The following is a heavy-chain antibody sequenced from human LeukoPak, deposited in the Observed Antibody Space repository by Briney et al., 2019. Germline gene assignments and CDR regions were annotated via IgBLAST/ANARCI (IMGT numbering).Heavy chain of an antibody. V-gene: IGHV1-46*01. CDR3: ARESMVATKYFDL. CDR2: INPSDSST. J-gene: IGHJ2*01. Sequence: GASVKVSCKAFGDIFTSYYMHWVRQAPGQGLEWMGIINPSDSSTSYAQKFQGRVTMTRDTSTSTVYMELSSLRSEDTAVYYCARESMVATKYFDLWGRGTLVTVSS. CDR1: GDIFTSYY. D-gene: IGHD5-12*01.